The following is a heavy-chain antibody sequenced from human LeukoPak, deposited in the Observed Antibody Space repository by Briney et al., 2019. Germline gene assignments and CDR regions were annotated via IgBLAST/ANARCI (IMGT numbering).Heavy chain of an antibody. Sequence: GGSLSLSCAASGFTFSSYSMNWVRQAPGKGLEWISSISSSSSYIYYADSVKGRFTISRDNAKNSLYLQMNSLRAEDTAVYYCARGLARTDSSAVSRGYWGQGTLVTVSS. J-gene: IGHJ4*02. CDR3: ARGLARTDSSAVSRGY. D-gene: IGHD3-22*01. CDR2: ISSSSSYI. V-gene: IGHV3-21*01. CDR1: GFTFSSYS.